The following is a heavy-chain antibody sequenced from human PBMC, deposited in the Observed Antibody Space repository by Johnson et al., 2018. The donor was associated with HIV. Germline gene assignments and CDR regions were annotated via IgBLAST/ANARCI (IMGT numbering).Heavy chain of an antibody. D-gene: IGHD1-26*01. CDR2: IGSSGGGT. Sequence: QVQLVESGGGLVKPGGSLRLSCAASGITFSDYYMSWIRQAPGKGLEYVSLIGSSGGGTFYADSVKGRFIISRDNSKNTRYLQMNSLRAEDTAVYYCAKDSDKWAISGDDAFDIWGQGTMVTVSS. V-gene: IGHV3-64*04. J-gene: IGHJ3*02. CDR3: AKDSDKWAISGDDAFDI. CDR1: GITFSDYY.